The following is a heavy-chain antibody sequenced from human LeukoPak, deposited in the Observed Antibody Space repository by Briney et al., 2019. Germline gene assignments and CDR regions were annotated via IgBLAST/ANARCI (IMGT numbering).Heavy chain of an antibody. CDR1: GGTFSSYA. CDR3: ARWLTYYFGY. D-gene: IGHD5-12*01. CDR2: MNPNSGNT. Sequence: RASVKVSCKASGGTFSSYAISWVRQAPGQGLEWMGWMNPNSGNTGYAQKFQGRVTMTRNTSISTAYMELSSLRSEDTAVYYCARWLTYYFGYWGQGTLVTVSS. J-gene: IGHJ4*02. V-gene: IGHV1-8*02.